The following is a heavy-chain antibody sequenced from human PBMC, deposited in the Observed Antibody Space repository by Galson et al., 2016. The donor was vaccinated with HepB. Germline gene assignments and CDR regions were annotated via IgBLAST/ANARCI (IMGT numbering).Heavy chain of an antibody. Sequence: SETLSLTCTVSGDSVHSGNWRTWVRQSPGKGLEWIGEIYYSVYTSGETNYNPSLKSRVTISLEMSKNQFSLNLSSVTAADTAVYYCARVKGGCSSTSCVLDPGGQGTLVTVSS. V-gene: IGHV4-4*02. D-gene: IGHD2-2*01. CDR3: ARVKGGCSSTSCVLDP. CDR2: IYYSVYTSGET. J-gene: IGHJ5*02. CDR1: GDSVHSGNW.